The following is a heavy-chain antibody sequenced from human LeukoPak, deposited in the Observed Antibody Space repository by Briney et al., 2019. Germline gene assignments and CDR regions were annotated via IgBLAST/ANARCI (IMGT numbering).Heavy chain of an antibody. CDR1: GGSISPYY. CDR2: IYYSGST. CDR3: ARDVGSTGWARLFDY. V-gene: IGHV4-59*01. Sequence: SETLSLTCTVSGGSISPYYWSWVRQPPGKGLEWIGYIYYSGSTYYYPSLKSRVTISVDTSKNQFSLKLSSVTAADTAVYYCARDVGSTGWARLFDYWVQGTLVTVSS. J-gene: IGHJ4*02. D-gene: IGHD6-19*01.